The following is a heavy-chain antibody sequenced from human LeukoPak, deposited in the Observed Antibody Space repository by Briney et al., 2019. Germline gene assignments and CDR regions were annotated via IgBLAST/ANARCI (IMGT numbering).Heavy chain of an antibody. Sequence: SETLSLTCTVSGDSMTYSYWSSIRQPPGKGLEWLGNVYLSVSVKSNPSLKSRVTISLDTSKKQLSLRLSSVTAADTAVYYCARRRQVSAYSPYAFDMWGQGTMVTVFS. CDR3: ARRRQVSAYSPYAFDM. J-gene: IGHJ3*02. CDR2: VYLSVSV. D-gene: IGHD2-21*01. CDR1: GDSMTYSY. V-gene: IGHV4-59*08.